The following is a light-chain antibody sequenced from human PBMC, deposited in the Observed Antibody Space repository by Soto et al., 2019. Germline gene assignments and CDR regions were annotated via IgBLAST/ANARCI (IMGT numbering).Light chain of an antibody. V-gene: IGKV3-11*01. CDR2: DES. CDR3: QQRDSWPLT. J-gene: IGKJ5*01. CDR1: QSVGYY. Sequence: EIVLTQSPATLSLSPGERATLSCRASQSVGYYLAWYQQKPGLAPRLLIYDESKRATGIPARFSGSGSGTDFTLTISRLEPEDFAVYYCQQRDSWPLTFGQGTRLEIK.